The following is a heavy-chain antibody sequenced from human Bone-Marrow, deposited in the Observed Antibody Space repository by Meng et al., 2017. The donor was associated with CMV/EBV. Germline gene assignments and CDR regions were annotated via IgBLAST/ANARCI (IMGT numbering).Heavy chain of an antibody. CDR3: ARASRLYSSSWYMGDY. CDR2: ISAYNSNT. D-gene: IGHD6-13*01. J-gene: IGHJ4*02. V-gene: IGHV1-18*01. Sequence: ASVKVSCKASGYTFTSYGISWVRQAPGQGLEWMGWISAYNSNTNYAQKFQGRVTMTRDTSTSTVYMELSSLRSEDTAVYYCARASRLYSSSWYMGDYWGQGTLVTVSS. CDR1: GYTFTSYG.